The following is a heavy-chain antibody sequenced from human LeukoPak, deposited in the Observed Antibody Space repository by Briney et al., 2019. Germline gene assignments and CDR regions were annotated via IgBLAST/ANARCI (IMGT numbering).Heavy chain of an antibody. CDR2: IYYSGST. V-gene: IGHV4-39*01. J-gene: IGHJ3*02. CDR1: GGSISSGSYY. CDR3: ARHEPSGWYGFDI. D-gene: IGHD6-19*01. Sequence: PSETLSLTCSVFGGSISSGSYYWGWIRQPPGKGLEWIGSIYYSGSTYYNPSLKSRVTISVDTSKNQFSLKLSSVTAADTAVYYCARHEPSGWYGFDIWGQGTMVTVSS.